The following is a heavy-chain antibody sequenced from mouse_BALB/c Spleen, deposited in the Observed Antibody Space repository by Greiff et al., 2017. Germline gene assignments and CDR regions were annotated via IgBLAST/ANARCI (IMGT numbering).Heavy chain of an antibody. CDR2: ISSGSSTI. CDR1: GFTFSSFG. D-gene: IGHD2-3*01. V-gene: IGHV5-17*02. Sequence: EVKLMESGGGLVQPGGSRKLSCAASGFTFSSFGMHWVRQAPEKGLEWVAYISSGSSTIYYADTVKGRFTISRDNPKNTLFLQMTSLRSEDTAMYYCARGGLYDGYFTWFAYWGQGTLVTVSA. CDR3: ARGGLYDGYFTWFAY. J-gene: IGHJ3*01.